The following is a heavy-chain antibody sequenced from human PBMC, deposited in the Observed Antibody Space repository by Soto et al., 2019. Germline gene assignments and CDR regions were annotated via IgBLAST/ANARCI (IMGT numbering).Heavy chain of an antibody. CDR3: AKDEALTIFGVGAFDI. CDR1: GFTFSSYA. D-gene: IGHD3-3*01. V-gene: IGHV3-23*01. Sequence: GGSLRLSCAASGFTFSSYAMSWVRQAPGKGLEWVSAISGSGGSTYYADSVKGRFTISRDNSKNTLYLQMNSLRAEDTAVYYCAKDEALTIFGVGAFDIWGQGTMVTVSS. J-gene: IGHJ3*02. CDR2: ISGSGGST.